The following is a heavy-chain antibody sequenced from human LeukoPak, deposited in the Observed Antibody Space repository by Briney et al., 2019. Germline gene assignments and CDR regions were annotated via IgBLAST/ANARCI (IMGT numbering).Heavy chain of an antibody. J-gene: IGHJ4*02. Sequence: GASVKVSCKASGYTFTSYGISWVRQAPGQGLEWMGWISAYNGNTNYAQKLQGRVTMTTDTSTSTAYMELRSLRSDDTAVYYCAGDSYYYDSSDYLDYWGQGTLVTVSS. V-gene: IGHV1-18*01. CDR1: GYTFTSYG. D-gene: IGHD3-22*01. CDR3: AGDSYYYDSSDYLDY. CDR2: ISAYNGNT.